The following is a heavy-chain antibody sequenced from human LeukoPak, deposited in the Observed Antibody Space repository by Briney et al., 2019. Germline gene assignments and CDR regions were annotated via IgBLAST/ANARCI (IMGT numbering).Heavy chain of an antibody. Sequence: PGGSLRLSCAASGFTFSNYWMHWVRQAPGKGLVWVSRINSDGINTSYADSVKGRFTISRDSAKNTLNLQMNSLRAEDTAVYYCARDLGQYYDTSDNWFDPWGQGTLVTVSS. CDR1: GFTFSNYW. CDR3: ARDLGQYYDTSDNWFDP. V-gene: IGHV3-74*01. D-gene: IGHD3-22*01. J-gene: IGHJ5*02. CDR2: INSDGINT.